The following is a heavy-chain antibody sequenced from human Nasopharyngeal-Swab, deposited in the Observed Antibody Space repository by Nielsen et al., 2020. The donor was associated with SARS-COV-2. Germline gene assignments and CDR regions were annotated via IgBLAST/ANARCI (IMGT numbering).Heavy chain of an antibody. Sequence: GGSLRLSCSASGFTFSSYAMHWVRQAPGKGLEYVSAISSNGGNTYYADSVKGRFTISRDNSKNTLYLQMNSLRAEDTAVYYCAKGRGEYYENAFDMWGQGTMVTVSS. V-gene: IGHV3-64*04. CDR3: AKGRGEYYENAFDM. D-gene: IGHD3-3*01. CDR1: GFTFSSYA. J-gene: IGHJ3*02. CDR2: ISSNGGNT.